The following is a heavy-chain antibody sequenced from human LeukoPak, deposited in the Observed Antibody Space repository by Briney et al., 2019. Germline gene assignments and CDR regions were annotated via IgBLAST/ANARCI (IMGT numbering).Heavy chain of an antibody. V-gene: IGHV3-21*01. CDR3: ARQRLDNYFDY. CDR1: GFTFSSYS. D-gene: IGHD2-2*03. J-gene: IGHJ4*02. Sequence: PGRSLRLSCAASGFTFSSYSMNWVRQAPGKGLEWVSSISSSSSYIYYGDSVKGRFTISRDNAKNSLYLQMNSLRAEDTAVYYCARQRLDNYFDYWGQGTLVTVSS. CDR2: ISSSSSYI.